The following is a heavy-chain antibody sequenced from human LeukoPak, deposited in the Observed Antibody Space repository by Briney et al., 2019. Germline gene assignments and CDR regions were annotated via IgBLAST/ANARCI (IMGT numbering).Heavy chain of an antibody. J-gene: IGHJ4*02. CDR3: ASLNSGYDWDFDY. CDR2: ISSSSSYI. D-gene: IGHD5-12*01. Sequence: GGSLRLSCAASGFTFSSYSMNWVRQAPGKGLEWVSSISSSSSYIYYADSVKGRFTISRDNAKNSLYLQMNSLRAEDTAVYYCASLNSGYDWDFDYWGQGTLVTVSS. CDR1: GFTFSSYS. V-gene: IGHV3-21*04.